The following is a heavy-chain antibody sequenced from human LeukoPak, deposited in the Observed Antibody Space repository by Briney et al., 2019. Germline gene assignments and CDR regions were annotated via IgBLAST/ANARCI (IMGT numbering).Heavy chain of an antibody. CDR3: ARDVDVSSGYDY. J-gene: IGHJ4*02. CDR2: IYTSGST. CDR1: GGSISSGSYY. D-gene: IGHD3-22*01. Sequence: PSETLSLTCTVSGGSISSGSYYWSWIRQPAGKGLEWIGRIYTSGSTNYNPSPKSRVTISVDTSKNQFSLKLSSVTAADTAVYYCARDVDVSSGYDYWGQGTLVTVSS. V-gene: IGHV4-61*02.